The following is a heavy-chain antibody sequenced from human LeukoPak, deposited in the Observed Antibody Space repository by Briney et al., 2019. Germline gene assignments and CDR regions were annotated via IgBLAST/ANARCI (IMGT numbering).Heavy chain of an antibody. D-gene: IGHD3-10*01. J-gene: IGHJ5*02. Sequence: GGSLRLSCAASGFTVSSNYMSWVRQAPGKGLEWVSVIYSGGSTYYADSVKGRFTISRHNSKNTLYLQMNSLRAEDTAVYYCARHYGSGSYDWFGPWGQGTLVTVSS. CDR2: IYSGGST. CDR1: GFTVSSNY. V-gene: IGHV3-53*04. CDR3: ARHYGSGSYDWFGP.